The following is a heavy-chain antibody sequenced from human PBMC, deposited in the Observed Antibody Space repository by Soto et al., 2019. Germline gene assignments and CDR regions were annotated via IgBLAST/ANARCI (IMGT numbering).Heavy chain of an antibody. J-gene: IGHJ6*02. D-gene: IGHD3-10*01. CDR1: GFTFSSYA. CDR3: ARALLSKRYYYYGMDV. V-gene: IGHV3-30-3*01. Sequence: QVQLVESGGGVVQPGRSLRLSCAASGFTFSSYAMHWVRQAPGKGLEWVAVISYDGSNKYYADSVKGRFTISRDNSKNTLYLQMNSLRAEDTAVYYCARALLSKRYYYYGMDVWGQGTTVTVSS. CDR2: ISYDGSNK.